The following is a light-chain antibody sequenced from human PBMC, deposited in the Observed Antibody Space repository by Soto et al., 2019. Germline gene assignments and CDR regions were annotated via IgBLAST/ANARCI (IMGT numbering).Light chain of an antibody. J-gene: IGLJ1*01. V-gene: IGLV2-14*01. CDR1: SSDIGXXXS. CDR3: NSRGGSRPYYV. CDR2: EVS. Sequence: QSALTQPASVSGSPGQSXXXSCTGTSSDIGXXXSVSWYQQYXGRAPKLMIYEVSNRPSGVSARFSASKSGNTASLTISGLQAEDEADYYCNSRGGSRPYYVFGTGTKLTVL.